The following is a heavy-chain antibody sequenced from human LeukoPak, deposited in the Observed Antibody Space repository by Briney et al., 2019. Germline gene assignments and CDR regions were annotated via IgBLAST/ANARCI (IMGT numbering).Heavy chain of an antibody. CDR1: GFTFSSYS. V-gene: IGHV3-21*01. CDR2: ISSSSSYI. CDR3: ARVGGVPAATLYNWFDP. D-gene: IGHD2-2*01. J-gene: IGHJ5*02. Sequence: GESLTLSCSASGFTFSSYSMKWLRPAPGKGREWVSSISSSSSYIYYADSVKGPLTISRDNAKNPMYLQMNRVRAEDTAVYYCARVGGVPAATLYNWFDPWGQGTLVTVSS.